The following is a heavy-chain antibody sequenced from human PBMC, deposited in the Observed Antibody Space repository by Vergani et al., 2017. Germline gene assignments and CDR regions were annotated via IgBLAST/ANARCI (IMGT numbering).Heavy chain of an antibody. V-gene: IGHV4-59*01. D-gene: IGHD5-12*01. Sequence: QLQLQESGPGLVKPSETLSLTCTVSGGSISSYYWSWIRQPPGKGLEWIGYIYYSGSTNYNPSLKSRVTISVDTSKNQFSLKLSSVTAADTAVYYCARGRIYSGYDYWGQGTLVTVSS. CDR3: ARGRIYSGYDY. CDR2: IYYSGST. J-gene: IGHJ4*02. CDR1: GGSISSYY.